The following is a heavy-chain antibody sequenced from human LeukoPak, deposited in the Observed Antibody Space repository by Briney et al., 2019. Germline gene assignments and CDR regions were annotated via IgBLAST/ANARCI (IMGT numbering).Heavy chain of an antibody. J-gene: IGHJ6*02. CDR2: LSWSSNSI. V-gene: IGHV3-9*01. Sequence: GGSLRLSCVASGFRFEDYAMHWVRQVPGKGLEWVSGLSWSSNSIVYADSVKGRFTISRDNAKNSLYLEMNSLRADDTAVYYCARDLVVVGSSFSYGMDVWGQGTTVTVSS. D-gene: IGHD2-15*01. CDR3: ARDLVVVGSSFSYGMDV. CDR1: GFRFEDYA.